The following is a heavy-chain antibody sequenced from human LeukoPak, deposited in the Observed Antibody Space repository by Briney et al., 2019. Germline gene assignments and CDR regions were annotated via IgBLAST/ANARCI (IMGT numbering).Heavy chain of an antibody. CDR1: GGSISSGDYY. J-gene: IGHJ4*02. Sequence: SETLSLTCTVSGGSISSGDYYWSWIRQPPGKGLEWIGYIYYSGSTYYNPSLKSRVTISVDTSKNQSSLKLSSVTAADTAVYYCARVSKALRPYFDYWGQGTLVTVSS. CDR3: ARVSKALRPYFDY. V-gene: IGHV4-30-4*08. CDR2: IYYSGST. D-gene: IGHD5-12*01.